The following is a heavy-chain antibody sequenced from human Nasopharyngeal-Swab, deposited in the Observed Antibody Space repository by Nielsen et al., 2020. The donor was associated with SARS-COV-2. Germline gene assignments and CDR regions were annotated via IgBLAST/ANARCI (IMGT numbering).Heavy chain of an antibody. V-gene: IGHV3-64D*06. CDR2: ISRDGGST. J-gene: IGHJ3*02. Sequence: GGSLRLSCSASGFTFRNYGMHWVRQAPGKGLQYVSGISRDGGSTYHADSVQGRFTISRDDSKNMLDLQMSGLRPEDTAVYFCARARPRLSRSIAAAGLDTFDIWGQGTMVTVSS. CDR3: ARARPRLSRSIAAAGLDTFDI. CDR1: GFTFRNYG. D-gene: IGHD6-13*01.